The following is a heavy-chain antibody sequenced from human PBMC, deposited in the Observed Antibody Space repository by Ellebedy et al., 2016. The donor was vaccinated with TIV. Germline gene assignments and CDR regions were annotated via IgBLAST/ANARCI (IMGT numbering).Heavy chain of an antibody. Sequence: AASVQVSCKASGYTFTSYGISWVRQAPGQGLEWMGRIIHILGIANYAQKFQGRVTITADKSTSTAYMELSSLRSEDTAVYYCARDGDTAKLDYWGQGTLVTVSS. D-gene: IGHD5-18*01. CDR3: ARDGDTAKLDY. CDR1: GYTFTSYG. J-gene: IGHJ4*02. V-gene: IGHV1-69*04. CDR2: IIHILGIA.